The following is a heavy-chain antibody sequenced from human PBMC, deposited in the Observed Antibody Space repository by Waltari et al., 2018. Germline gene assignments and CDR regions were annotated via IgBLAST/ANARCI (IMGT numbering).Heavy chain of an antibody. CDR1: GYSISRGYY. D-gene: IGHD2-15*01. CDR3: ARLHRFGVVVVAATDSGWFDP. V-gene: IGHV4-38-2*01. J-gene: IGHJ5*02. Sequence: QVQLQESGPGLVKPSETLSLTCAVSGYSISRGYYWGWIRQPPGKGLEGIGSIYHSGSTYYNPSLKSRVTISVDTSKNQFSLKLSSVTAADTAVYYCARLHRFGVVVVAATDSGWFDPWGQGTLVTVSS. CDR2: IYHSGST.